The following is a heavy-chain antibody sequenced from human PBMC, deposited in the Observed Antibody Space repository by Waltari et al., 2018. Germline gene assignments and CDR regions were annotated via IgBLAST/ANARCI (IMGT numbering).Heavy chain of an antibody. Sequence: EVQLVQSGAEVKKPGESLKISCKGSGNSFTSHWIGWVRQMPGKGLECMVIIYPGDSETRYSPSFQGQVTVSADKSISTAYLQWSSLKASDTAMYYCARLRVNSGSYYNYYYGMDVWGQGTTVTVSS. CDR3: ARLRVNSGSYYNYYYGMDV. CDR1: GNSFTSHW. V-gene: IGHV5-51*01. J-gene: IGHJ6*02. D-gene: IGHD1-26*01. CDR2: IYPGDSET.